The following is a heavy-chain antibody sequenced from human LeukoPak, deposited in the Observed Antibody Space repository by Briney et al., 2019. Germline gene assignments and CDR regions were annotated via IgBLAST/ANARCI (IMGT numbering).Heavy chain of an antibody. CDR1: GGSFSGYY. D-gene: IGHD3-10*01. Sequence: SETLSLTCAVYGGSFSGYYWSWIRQPPGKGLEWIGEINHSGSTNYNPSLKSRVTISVDTSKNQFSLKLSSVTAADTAGYYCARGRYYYGSGSYYLDYWGQGTLVTVSS. CDR2: INHSGST. V-gene: IGHV4-34*01. CDR3: ARGRYYYGSGSYYLDY. J-gene: IGHJ4*02.